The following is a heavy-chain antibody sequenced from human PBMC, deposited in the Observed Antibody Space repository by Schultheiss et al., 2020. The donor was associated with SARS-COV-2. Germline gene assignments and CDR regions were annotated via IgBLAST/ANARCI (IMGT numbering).Heavy chain of an antibody. CDR1: GRSFSDYH. CDR3: ARGRGRIFVVGGMDV. J-gene: IGHJ6*02. D-gene: IGHD2-2*01. Sequence: SETLSLTCAVYGRSFSDYHWSWIRQPPGKGLEWIGEINHSGSTNYNPSLKSRVTISVDTSKKQLSLKLNSVTAADTAVYYCARGRGRIFVVGGMDVWGQGTTVTVSS. CDR2: INHSGST. V-gene: IGHV4-34*01.